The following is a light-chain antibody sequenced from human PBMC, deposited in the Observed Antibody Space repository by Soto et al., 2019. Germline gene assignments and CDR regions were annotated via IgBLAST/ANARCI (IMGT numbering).Light chain of an antibody. CDR3: QHYYSYPWT. V-gene: IGKV1-8*01. CDR2: AAS. Sequence: AIRMTQSPSSLSASTGDRVTITCRASQGISSYLAWYQQKPGKAPKLLIYAASTLQSGVPSRFSGSGSGTDFTLPISCLQSEDFATYYCQHYYSYPWTFGQGPKVEIK. J-gene: IGKJ1*01. CDR1: QGISSY.